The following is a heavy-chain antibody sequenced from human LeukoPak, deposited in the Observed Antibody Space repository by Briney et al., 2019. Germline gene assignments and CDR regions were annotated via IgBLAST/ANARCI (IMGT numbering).Heavy chain of an antibody. Sequence: SDTLSLTCAVSGYSISSNNWWAWIRQPPGKGLEWIGYIYYSGNTYYNPYNPSLTSRVTMSVDTSKNQFSLKLDSVAEIDTAMYYCARNQAVAANRGAFDIWGQGTMVTVSS. J-gene: IGHJ3*02. D-gene: IGHD6-19*01. V-gene: IGHV4-28*01. CDR1: GYSISSNNW. CDR2: IYYSGNT. CDR3: ARNQAVAANRGAFDI.